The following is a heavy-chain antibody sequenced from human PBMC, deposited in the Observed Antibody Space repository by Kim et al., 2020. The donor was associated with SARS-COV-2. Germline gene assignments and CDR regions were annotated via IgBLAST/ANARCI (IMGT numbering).Heavy chain of an antibody. V-gene: IGHV3-11*04. CDR2: ISHTSRTI. D-gene: IGHD3-9*01. CDR1: GFSFSDYY. Sequence: GGSLRLSCAASGFSFSDYYINWIRQTPGKGLEWLSYISHTSRTIYYADSVWGRFTVSRDNAGNSAFLHMNSLRIEDTAIYYCAGRIWDYTGYPLFDLWGQGTLITVSS. CDR3: AGRIWDYTGYPLFDL. J-gene: IGHJ4*02.